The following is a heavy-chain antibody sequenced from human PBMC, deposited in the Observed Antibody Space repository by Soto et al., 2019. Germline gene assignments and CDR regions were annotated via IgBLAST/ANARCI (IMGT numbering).Heavy chain of an antibody. V-gene: IGHV3-30*18. CDR3: AKSYYDSSGYYDY. CDR1: GFTFSDFA. D-gene: IGHD3-22*01. CDR2: ISYDGHNT. J-gene: IGHJ4*02. Sequence: PGGSLRLSCVASGFTFSDFAMHWVRQAPGKGLEWVAVISYDGHNTYYADSVKGRFTISRDNSKNTLYLQMNSLRAEDTALYYCAKSYYDSSGYYDYWGQGTLVTVSS.